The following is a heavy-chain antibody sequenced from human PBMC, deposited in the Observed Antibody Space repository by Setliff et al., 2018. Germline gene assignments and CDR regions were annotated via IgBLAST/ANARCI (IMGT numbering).Heavy chain of an antibody. Sequence: SGPTLVNPTQTLTLTCTFSGFSLSTSGVGVGWIRQPPGKALEWLALIYWDDDKRYSPSLKSRLTITKDTSRNTVDLQVSSLRPEDTALYYCARSTETFSGEDFYFFYYMDVWGKGTTVTVSS. V-gene: IGHV2-5*02. CDR3: ARSTETFSGEDFYFFYYMDV. J-gene: IGHJ6*03. D-gene: IGHD4-4*01. CDR2: IYWDDDK. CDR1: GFSLSTSGVG.